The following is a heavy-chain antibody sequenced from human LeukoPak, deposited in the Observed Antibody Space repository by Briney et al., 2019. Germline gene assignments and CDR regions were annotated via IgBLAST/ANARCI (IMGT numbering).Heavy chain of an antibody. Sequence: SQTLSLTCTVSGGSIGSGSYYWNWIRQPAGKGPEWIGRIYSSGSTNYNPSLKSRVTMSVDMSKNQFSLKLNSVTAADTAVYYCAGGHGVLGNWFDPWGQGILVTVSS. V-gene: IGHV4-61*02. J-gene: IGHJ5*02. CDR1: GGSIGSGSYY. CDR3: AGGHGVLGNWFDP. D-gene: IGHD3-10*01. CDR2: IYSSGST.